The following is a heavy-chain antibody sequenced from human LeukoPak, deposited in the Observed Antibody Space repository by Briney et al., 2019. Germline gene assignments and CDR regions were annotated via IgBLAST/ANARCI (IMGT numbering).Heavy chain of an antibody. CDR3: ARGNIVVVPAGPFDY. D-gene: IGHD2-2*01. Sequence: GGSLRLSCAASGFTFSSYVMSWVRQAPGKGLEWVSAISGSGGSTYYADSVKGRFTISRDNSKNTLYLQMNSLRAEDTAVYYCARGNIVVVPAGPFDYWGQGTLVTVSS. CDR2: ISGSGGST. CDR1: GFTFSSYV. V-gene: IGHV3-23*01. J-gene: IGHJ4*02.